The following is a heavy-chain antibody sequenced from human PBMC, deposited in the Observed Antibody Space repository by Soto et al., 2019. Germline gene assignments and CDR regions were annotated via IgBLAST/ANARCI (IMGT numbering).Heavy chain of an antibody. CDR3: ARDRGRYCGGDCSIPDY. CDR1: GFTFSSYA. D-gene: IGHD2-21*02. V-gene: IGHV3-30-3*01. CDR2: ISYDGSNK. Sequence: QVQLVESGGGVVQPGRSLRLSCAASGFTFSSYAMHWVRQAPGKGLEWVAVISYDGSNKYYADSVKGRFTISRDNSKNPLYLQMNSLRAEDTAVYYCARDRGRYCGGDCSIPDYWGQGTLVTVSS. J-gene: IGHJ4*02.